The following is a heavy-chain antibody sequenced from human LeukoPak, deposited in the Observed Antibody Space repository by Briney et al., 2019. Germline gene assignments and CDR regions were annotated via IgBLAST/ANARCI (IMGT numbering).Heavy chain of an antibody. J-gene: IGHJ4*02. D-gene: IGHD3-10*01. CDR2: IWYDGSNK. Sequence: GRSLRLSCAASGVTFSSYGMHCVRQAPGKGLEWVAVIWYDGSNKYYADSVKGRFTLSRDTTKNTLYLQMNRLRAEDTAVYFFANYGSGSYFHYWGQGNLVTVSS. CDR1: GVTFSSYG. CDR3: ANYGSGSYFHY. V-gene: IGHV3-33*06.